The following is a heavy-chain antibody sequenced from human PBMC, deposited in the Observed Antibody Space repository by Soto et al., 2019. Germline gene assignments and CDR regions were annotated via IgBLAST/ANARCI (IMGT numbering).Heavy chain of an antibody. J-gene: IGHJ5*02. Sequence: APVKVSCKASGGTFSSYAISWVRQAPGQGLEWMGGIIPIFGTANYAQKFQGRVTITADKSTSTAYMELGSLRSEDTAVYYCATSPKGYYGSGSYPFDPWGQGTLVTVSS. CDR3: ATSPKGYYGSGSYPFDP. V-gene: IGHV1-69*06. D-gene: IGHD3-10*01. CDR1: GGTFSSYA. CDR2: IIPIFGTA.